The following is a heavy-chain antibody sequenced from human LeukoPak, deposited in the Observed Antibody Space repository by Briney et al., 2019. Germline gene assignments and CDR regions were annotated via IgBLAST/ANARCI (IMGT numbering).Heavy chain of an antibody. D-gene: IGHD6-13*01. CDR3: ARPSSRFLYYYYMDV. Sequence: ISYDGSNKYYADSVKGRFTISRDSSKNTLYLQMNSLRAEDTAVYYCARPSSRFLYYYYMDVWGKGTTVTVSS. V-gene: IGHV3-30-3*01. CDR2: ISYDGSNK. J-gene: IGHJ6*03.